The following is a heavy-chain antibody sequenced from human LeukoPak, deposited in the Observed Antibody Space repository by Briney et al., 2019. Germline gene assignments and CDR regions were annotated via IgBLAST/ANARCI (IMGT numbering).Heavy chain of an antibody. Sequence: SETLSLTCAVYGGSFSGYYWSWIRQPPGKGLEWIGEINHSGSTNYNPSLKSRVTISVDTSKNQFPLKLSSVTAADTAVYYCARGRGYSYGWAHYYYYMDVWGKGTTVTVSS. CDR1: GGSFSGYY. D-gene: IGHD5-18*01. J-gene: IGHJ6*03. V-gene: IGHV4-34*01. CDR2: INHSGST. CDR3: ARGRGYSYGWAHYYYYMDV.